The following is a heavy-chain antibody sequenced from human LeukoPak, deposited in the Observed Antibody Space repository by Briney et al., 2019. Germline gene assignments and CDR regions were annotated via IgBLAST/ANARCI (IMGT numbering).Heavy chain of an antibody. D-gene: IGHD3-22*01. CDR3: ARGAYYYDSSGYYDY. V-gene: IGHV1-2*02. Sequence: ASVKVSCKASGYTFTGYYMHWVRQAPGQGLEWMGWINPNSGGTNYAQKFQGRVTMTRDTSISTAYMELSRLGSDDTAVYYWARGAYYYDSSGYYDYWGQGTLVTVSS. J-gene: IGHJ4*02. CDR2: INPNSGGT. CDR1: GYTFTGYY.